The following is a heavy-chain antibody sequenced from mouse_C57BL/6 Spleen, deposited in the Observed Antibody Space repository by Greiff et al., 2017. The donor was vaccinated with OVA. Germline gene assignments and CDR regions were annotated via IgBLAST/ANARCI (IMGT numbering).Heavy chain of an antibody. V-gene: IGHV1-59*01. Sequence: QVQLQQPGAELVRPGTSVKLSCKASGYTFTSYWMHWVKQRPGQGLEWIGVIDPSDSYTNYNQKFKGKATLTVDTSSSTAYMPLSSLTSEDSAVYYCARETGTSRTFAYWGQGTLVTVSA. CDR1: GYTFTSYW. CDR2: IDPSDSYT. J-gene: IGHJ3*01. CDR3: ARETGTSRTFAY. D-gene: IGHD4-1*01.